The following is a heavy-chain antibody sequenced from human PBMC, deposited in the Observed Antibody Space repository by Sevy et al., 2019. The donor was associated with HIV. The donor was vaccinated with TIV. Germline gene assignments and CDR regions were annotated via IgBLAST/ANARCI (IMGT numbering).Heavy chain of an antibody. V-gene: IGHV3-48*03. D-gene: IGHD6-13*01. Sequence: GGSLRLSCVASGFTFSSYEMNWVRQAPGKGLEWVSNISNSGSIIYYEDSVKGRLTISTDNAKNSLYLQMNSLRAEDTAVYYCAREDGSRQYFQYWGQGTLVTVSS. CDR1: GFTFSSYE. CDR3: AREDGSRQYFQY. J-gene: IGHJ1*01. CDR2: ISNSGSII.